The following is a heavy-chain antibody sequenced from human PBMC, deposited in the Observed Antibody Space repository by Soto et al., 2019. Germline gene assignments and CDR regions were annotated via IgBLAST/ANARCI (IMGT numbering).Heavy chain of an antibody. Sequence: PSETQSLTCTVSGGSISSSSYYWGWIRQPPGKGLEWIGSIYYSGSTYYNPSLKSRVTISVDTSKNQFSLKLSSVTAADTAVYYCARAWGEVGDYDYWGQGTLVTVSS. V-gene: IGHV4-39*01. CDR2: IYYSGST. CDR3: ARAWGEVGDYDY. CDR1: GGSISSSSYY. J-gene: IGHJ4*02. D-gene: IGHD4-17*01.